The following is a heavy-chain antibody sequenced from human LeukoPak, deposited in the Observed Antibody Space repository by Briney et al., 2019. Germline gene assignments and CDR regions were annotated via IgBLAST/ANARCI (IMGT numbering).Heavy chain of an antibody. CDR2: ISYDGSNK. D-gene: IGHD3-22*01. Sequence: GGSLRLSCAASGITFSSYAMHWVRQAPGKGLEWVAVISYDGSNKYYADSVKGRFTISRDNSKNTLYLQMNSLRAEDTAVYYCARDSVSYYDSSGYYSYLDYWGQGTLVTVSS. J-gene: IGHJ4*02. CDR3: ARDSVSYYDSSGYYSYLDY. CDR1: GITFSSYA. V-gene: IGHV3-30*01.